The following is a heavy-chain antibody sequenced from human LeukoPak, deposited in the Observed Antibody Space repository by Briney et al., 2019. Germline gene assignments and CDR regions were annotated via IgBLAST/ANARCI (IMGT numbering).Heavy chain of an antibody. D-gene: IGHD6-19*01. Sequence: GGSLRLSCTASGFTFGDYAMSWFRQAPGKGLEWVGFIRSKAYGGTTEYAASVKGRFTISRDDSKSVAYLQMNSLKIEDTAVYYCAKDGSPPGYSSDWGQGTLVTVSS. CDR1: GFTFGDYA. CDR3: AKDGSPPGYSSD. J-gene: IGHJ4*02. V-gene: IGHV3-49*03. CDR2: IRSKAYGGTT.